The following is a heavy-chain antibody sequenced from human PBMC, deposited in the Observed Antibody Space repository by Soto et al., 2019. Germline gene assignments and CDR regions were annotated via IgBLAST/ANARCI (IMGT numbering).Heavy chain of an antibody. CDR3: ARDQLYYNDISGRPLNAFDV. Sequence: LRLSCAASGFTFRNYGMNWVRQAPGKGLEWVSYIGIGSSTKYYADSVKGRFTISRDNSKNSLYLQMNSLRAEDTAVYYCARDQLYYNDISGRPLNAFDVWGQGTMVTVSS. D-gene: IGHD3-22*01. J-gene: IGHJ3*01. V-gene: IGHV3-48*01. CDR2: IGIGSSTK. CDR1: GFTFRNYG.